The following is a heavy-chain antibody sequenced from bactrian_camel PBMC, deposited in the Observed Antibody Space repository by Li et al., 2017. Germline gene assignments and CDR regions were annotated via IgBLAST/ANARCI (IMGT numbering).Heavy chain of an antibody. Sequence: DVQLVESGGGSVEAGGSLRLTCTISGYSGTRYRTLCMAWFRQIPGKAREGVASFGGDGRTDYADSVKGRFTISKDYTKDALFLQMDGLKPDDSAKYYCAWDHDTKTAVRFYDVPGFRYKGQGTQVTVS. V-gene: IGHV3S67*01. D-gene: IGHD1*01. J-gene: IGHJ4*01. CDR1: GYSGTRYR. CDR2: FGGDGRT.